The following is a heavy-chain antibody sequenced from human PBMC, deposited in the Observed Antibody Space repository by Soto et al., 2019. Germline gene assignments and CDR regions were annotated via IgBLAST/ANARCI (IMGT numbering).Heavy chain of an antibody. V-gene: IGHV3-30*18. Sequence: GGSLRLSCAASGFAFSTYGMHWVRQAPGKGLEWVALISYDGGDFYYADSVKGRFTISRDNSKHTLSLQMDSLRVEDTAVYYCAKDFGAWSDSWGQGTLVTVSS. CDR3: AKDFGAWSDS. J-gene: IGHJ5*01. D-gene: IGHD3-10*01. CDR2: ISYDGGDF. CDR1: GFAFSTYG.